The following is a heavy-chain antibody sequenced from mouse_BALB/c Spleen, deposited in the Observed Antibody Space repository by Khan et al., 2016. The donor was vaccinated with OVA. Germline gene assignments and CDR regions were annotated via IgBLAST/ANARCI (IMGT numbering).Heavy chain of an antibody. Sequence: EVELVESGPGLVKPSQSLSLTCTVTGYSITSDYAWNWIRQFPGNKLEWVGYISYSGRTSYNPSLKSRISITRDTSKNQFFLQLSSVTTEDTATYYCARAVTMTTVVATDLDYWGQGTTLTGSS. D-gene: IGHD1-1*01. CDR2: ISYSGRT. J-gene: IGHJ2*01. V-gene: IGHV3-2*02. CDR3: ARAVTMTTVVATDLDY. CDR1: GYSITSDYA.